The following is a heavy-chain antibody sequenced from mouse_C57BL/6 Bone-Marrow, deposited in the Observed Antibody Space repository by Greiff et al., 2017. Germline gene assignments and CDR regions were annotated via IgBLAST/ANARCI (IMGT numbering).Heavy chain of an antibody. D-gene: IGHD4-1*01. V-gene: IGHV1-15*01. Sequence: VKLMESGAEPVRPGASVTLSCKASGYTFTDYEMHWVKQTPVHGLEWIGAIDPETGGTAYNQKFKGKAILTSDKSSSTAYMELRSLTSEDSAVYDCTRDGTYWYFDVGGTGTTVTVSS. CDR3: TRDGTYWYFDV. CDR2: IDPETGGT. J-gene: IGHJ1*03. CDR1: GYTFTDYE.